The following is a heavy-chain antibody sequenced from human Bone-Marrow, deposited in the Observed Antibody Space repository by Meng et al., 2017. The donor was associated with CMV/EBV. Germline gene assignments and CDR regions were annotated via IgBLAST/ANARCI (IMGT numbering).Heavy chain of an antibody. CDR1: GYNFTGYY. CDR2: INPNSGGT. D-gene: IGHD7-27*01. Sequence: ASVKVSCKASGYNFTGYYMHWVRQAPGQGLEWMGWINPNSGGTNYAQKFQGRVTMTGDTSISTAYMELSRLTSDDTAVYYCARAPGEGAYVYYGMDVWGQGTTVTVSS. V-gene: IGHV1-2*02. J-gene: IGHJ6*02. CDR3: ARAPGEGAYVYYGMDV.